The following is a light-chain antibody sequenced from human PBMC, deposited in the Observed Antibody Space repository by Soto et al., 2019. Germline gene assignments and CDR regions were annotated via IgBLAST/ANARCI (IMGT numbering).Light chain of an antibody. CDR1: QSISTH. CDR3: QQYSRKLYT. J-gene: IGKJ2*01. V-gene: IGKV1-5*01. CDR2: DAS. Sequence: EIQMTQSPATLSASVGDRVTIPCRASQSISTHLAWYQQKPGKAPEVLIYDASTLASGVPTRFSGSGSGTKYPLTSSSVQPDAFATYLCQQYSRKLYTFGEGTNLEIK.